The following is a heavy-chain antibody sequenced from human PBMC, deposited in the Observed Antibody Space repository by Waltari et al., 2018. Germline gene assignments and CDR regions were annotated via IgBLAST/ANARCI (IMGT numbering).Heavy chain of an antibody. J-gene: IGHJ4*02. V-gene: IGHV3-48*03. CDR2: ISVSGNRE. CDR1: GYTFTSYA. CDR3: ARMMPKYTSGWALDY. D-gene: IGHD6-19*01. Sequence: VQLVQSGAEVKKPGASVKVSCKASGYTFTSYAMHWVRQAAGKGLEWIAYISVSGNREYYADSVKGRFTISRDNARDLVFLQMYNLRAEDTALYYCARMMPKYTSGWALDYWGQGTLVTVAS.